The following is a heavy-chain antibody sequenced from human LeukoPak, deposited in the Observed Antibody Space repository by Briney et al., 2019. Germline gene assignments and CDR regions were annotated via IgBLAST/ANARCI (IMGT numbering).Heavy chain of an antibody. D-gene: IGHD4-17*01. Sequence: GGSLRLSCAASGFTVSSNYMSWVRQAPGKGLEWVSVIYSGGSTYYADSVKGRFTISRDNSKNTLYLQMNSLKTEDTAVYYCTTDLGGSHDYGDYTYYFDYWGQGTLVTVSS. J-gene: IGHJ4*02. CDR2: IYSGGST. V-gene: IGHV3-66*01. CDR1: GFTVSSNY. CDR3: TTDLGGSHDYGDYTYYFDY.